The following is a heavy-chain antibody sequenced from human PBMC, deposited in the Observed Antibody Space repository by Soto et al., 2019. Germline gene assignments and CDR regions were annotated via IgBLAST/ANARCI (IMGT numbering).Heavy chain of an antibody. CDR2: IYYNGRT. CDR1: GGSISSYY. CDR3: ARGAEWFGGHMDV. D-gene: IGHD3-10*01. V-gene: IGHV4-59*01. J-gene: IGHJ6*02. Sequence: QVQLQESGPGLVKPSETLSLTCTVSGGSISSYYLTWIRQPPGKGLEWIGYIYYNGRTNYNPSLKSRVTTPLATSKNQLSLNLSSVTAADTAVDYCARGAEWFGGHMDVWGQGTTVTVSS.